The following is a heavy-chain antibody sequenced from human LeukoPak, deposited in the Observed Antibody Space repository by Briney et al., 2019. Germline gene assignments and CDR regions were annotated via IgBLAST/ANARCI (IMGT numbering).Heavy chain of an antibody. Sequence: ETLSLTCTVSGGSISNYYWSWIRQPPGKGLEWVANIRQDGNERYYVASVRGRFSISRDNAKNSLYLQMNGLRGEDTAVYYCARLADYDRSGYFDYWGQGTLVTVSS. CDR3: ARLADYDRSGYFDY. D-gene: IGHD3-22*01. CDR1: GGSISNYY. J-gene: IGHJ4*02. CDR2: IRQDGNER. V-gene: IGHV3-7*01.